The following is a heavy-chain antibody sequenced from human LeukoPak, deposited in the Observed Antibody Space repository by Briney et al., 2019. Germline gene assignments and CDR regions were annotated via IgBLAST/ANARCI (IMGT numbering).Heavy chain of an antibody. CDR2: IYNGGRT. V-gene: IGHV3-53*01. CDR1: GIIVSRNY. CDR3: ARGGNKEFDY. D-gene: IGHD2/OR15-2a*01. Sequence: GGSLRLSCAASGIIVSRNYMSWVRQAPGKGLEWVSVIYNGGRTNYVDSVKGRFTISRDNSKNTLFLQMNSLRAEDTAVYYCARGGNKEFDYWGQGTLVTVSS. J-gene: IGHJ4*02.